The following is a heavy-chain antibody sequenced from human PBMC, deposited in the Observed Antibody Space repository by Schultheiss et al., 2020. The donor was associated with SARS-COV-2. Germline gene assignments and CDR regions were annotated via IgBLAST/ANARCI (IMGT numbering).Heavy chain of an antibody. V-gene: IGHV3-30*03. CDR1: GFTFSSYG. CDR2: ISYDGSNK. D-gene: IGHD1-14*01. CDR3: ARDDQPGRGSGDLDY. Sequence: GESLKISCAASGFTFSSYGMHWVRQAPGKGLEWVAVISYDGSNKYYADSVKGRFTISRDNSKNTLYLQMNSLRAEDTAVYYCARDDQPGRGSGDLDYWGQGTLVTVSS. J-gene: IGHJ4*02.